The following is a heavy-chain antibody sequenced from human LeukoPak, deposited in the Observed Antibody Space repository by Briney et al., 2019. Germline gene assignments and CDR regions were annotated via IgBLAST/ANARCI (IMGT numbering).Heavy chain of an antibody. CDR1: GYSFTSYW. J-gene: IGHJ4*02. Sequence: GESLQISCKGSGYSFTSYWIGWVRQMPGKGLEWMGIIYPGDSDTRYSPSFQGQVTISADKSISTAYLQWSSLKASDTAMYYCARQSGQYYDFWSGYYSPLDYWGQGTLVTVSS. D-gene: IGHD3-3*01. CDR3: ARQSGQYYDFWSGYYSPLDY. CDR2: IYPGDSDT. V-gene: IGHV5-51*01.